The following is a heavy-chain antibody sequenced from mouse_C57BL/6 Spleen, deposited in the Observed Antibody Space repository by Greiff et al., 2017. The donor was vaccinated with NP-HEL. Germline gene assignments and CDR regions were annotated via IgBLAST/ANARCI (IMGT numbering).Heavy chain of an antibody. Sequence: QVQLKQPGAELVRPGSSVKLSCKASGYTFTSYWMHWVKQRPIQGLAWIGNIDPSDSDTHYNPKFKDKATLTVDTSSSTAYMQLSSLTSEDSAVYCCARREGSSGPYDFDDWGQGTTLTVSS. V-gene: IGHV1-52*01. CDR3: ARREGSSGPYDFDD. CDR2: IDPSDSDT. J-gene: IGHJ2*01. D-gene: IGHD3-2*02. CDR1: GYTFTSYW.